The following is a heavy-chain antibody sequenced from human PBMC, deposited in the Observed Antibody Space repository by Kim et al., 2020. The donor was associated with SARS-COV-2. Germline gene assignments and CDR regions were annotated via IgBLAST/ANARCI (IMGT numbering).Heavy chain of an antibody. J-gene: IGHJ4*02. CDR2: YSRYT. V-gene: IGHV4-39*01. D-gene: IGHD5-12*01. CDR3: ATLDIVDY. Sequence: YSRYTYYSPSLKSRVTISVDSSNNQFSLKLSSVTDADTAVYYCATLDIVDYWGQGTLVTVSS.